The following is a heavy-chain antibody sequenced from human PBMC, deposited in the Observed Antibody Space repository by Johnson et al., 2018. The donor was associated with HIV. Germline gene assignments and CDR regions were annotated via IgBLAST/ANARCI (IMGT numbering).Heavy chain of an antibody. Sequence: VQLVESGGGLVQPGRSLRLSCAASGFTFDDFAMHWVRQVPGKGLEWVSGISWNSGSIGYADSVKGRFTISRDNAKNSLYLQMDSLRDEDMAVYYCARGALGSFDIWGQGTMVTVSA. D-gene: IGHD3-10*01. V-gene: IGHV3-9*03. CDR2: ISWNSGSI. CDR1: GFTFDDFA. CDR3: ARGALGSFDI. J-gene: IGHJ3*02.